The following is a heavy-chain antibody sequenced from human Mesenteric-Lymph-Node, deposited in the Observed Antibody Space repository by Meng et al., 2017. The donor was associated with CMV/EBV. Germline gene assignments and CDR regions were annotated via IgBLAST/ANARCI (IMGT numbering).Heavy chain of an antibody. Sequence: QLQLQESGPGLVKPSETLSLTCTFSGGSISSSSYYWGWIRQPPGKGLEWIGSIYYSGSTYYNPSLKSRVTISVDTSKNQFSLKLSPVTAADTAVYYCARDGDYYDSSGYNPFDYWGQGTLVTVSS. CDR3: ARDGDYYDSSGYNPFDY. CDR2: IYYSGST. CDR1: GGSISSSSYY. J-gene: IGHJ4*02. V-gene: IGHV4-39*07. D-gene: IGHD3-22*01.